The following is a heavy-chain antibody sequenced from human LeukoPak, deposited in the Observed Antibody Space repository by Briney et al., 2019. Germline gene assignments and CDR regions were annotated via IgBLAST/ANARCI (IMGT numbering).Heavy chain of an antibody. J-gene: IGHJ6*03. V-gene: IGHV3-23*01. CDR2: ISVSDGST. D-gene: IGHD1/OR15-1a*01. CDR1: GFTFSTYA. CDR3: AKRSGEHHYSYYMDV. Sequence: GGSLRLSCAASGFTFSTYAMSWLRQAPGKGLEWVSTISVSDGSTYYADSVKGRFTISRDNSKNTLYLQMNTLRAEDTAVYYCAKRSGEHHYSYYMDVWGKGTTVTVSS.